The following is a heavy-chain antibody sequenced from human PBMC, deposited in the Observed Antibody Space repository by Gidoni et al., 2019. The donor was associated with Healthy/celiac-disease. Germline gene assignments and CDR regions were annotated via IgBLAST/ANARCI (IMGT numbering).Heavy chain of an antibody. CDR3: ARLSRQQLVPRYFDY. Sequence: EVQLVQSGAEVKKPGESLKISCKGSGYSFTSYWIGWVRQMPGKGLEWMGIIYPGDSDTRYSPSFQGQVTISADKSISTAYLQWSSLKASDTAMYYCARLSRQQLVPRYFDYWGQGTLVTVSS. CDR1: GYSFTSYW. CDR2: IYPGDSDT. D-gene: IGHD6-13*01. V-gene: IGHV5-51*01. J-gene: IGHJ4*02.